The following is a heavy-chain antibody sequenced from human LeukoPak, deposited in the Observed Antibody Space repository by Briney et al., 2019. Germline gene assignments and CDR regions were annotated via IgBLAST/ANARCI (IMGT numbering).Heavy chain of an antibody. J-gene: IGHJ2*01. CDR2: ISGSGGST. CDR3: AKVYSSSWYSPGWYFDL. Sequence: PGGSLRLSCAASGFTFSSYAMSWVRQAPGKGLEWVSAISGSGGSTYYADSVKGRFTISRDNSKNTLYLQMNSLRAEDTAVYYCAKVYSSSWYSPGWYFDLWGRGTLVTVSS. CDR1: GFTFSSYA. D-gene: IGHD6-13*01. V-gene: IGHV3-23*01.